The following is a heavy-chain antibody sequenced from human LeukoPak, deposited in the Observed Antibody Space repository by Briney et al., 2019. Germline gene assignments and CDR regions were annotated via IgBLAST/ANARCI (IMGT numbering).Heavy chain of an antibody. CDR1: GFTFSSYA. Sequence: GGFLRLSCAASGFTFSSYAMHWVRQAPGKGLEWVAVISYDGSNKYYADSVKGRFTISRDNSKNTLYLQMNSLRAEDTAVYYCARGISSGWYRAGAFLFDYWGQGTLVTVSS. V-gene: IGHV3-30*04. CDR2: ISYDGSNK. D-gene: IGHD6-19*01. J-gene: IGHJ4*02. CDR3: ARGISSGWYRAGAFLFDY.